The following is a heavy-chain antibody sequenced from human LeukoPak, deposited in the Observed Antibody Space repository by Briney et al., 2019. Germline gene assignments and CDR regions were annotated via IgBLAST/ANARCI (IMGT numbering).Heavy chain of an antibody. Sequence: QTGGSLRLSCAASGFTFDDYAMHWVRQAPGKGLEWVSGISGSGGSTYYADSVKGRFTISRDNAKNSLYLQMNSLRAEDTAVYYCARDPEYSSGFFDYWGQGTLVTVSS. J-gene: IGHJ4*02. CDR2: ISGSGGST. D-gene: IGHD6-25*01. CDR3: ARDPEYSSGFFDY. V-gene: IGHV3-23*01. CDR1: GFTFDDYA.